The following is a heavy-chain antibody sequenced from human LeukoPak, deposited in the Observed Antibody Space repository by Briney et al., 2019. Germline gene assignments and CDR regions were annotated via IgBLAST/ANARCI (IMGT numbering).Heavy chain of an antibody. CDR1: GFTFSSYG. V-gene: IGHV3-33*08. CDR3: AMIGADAFDI. Sequence: GGSLRLSCAASGFTFSSYGMHWVRQAPGKGLEWVAVIWYGGSNKYYADSVKGRFTISRDNSKNTLYLQMNSLRAEDTAVYYCAMIGADAFDIWGQGTMVTVSS. D-gene: IGHD4-17*01. CDR2: IWYGGSNK. J-gene: IGHJ3*02.